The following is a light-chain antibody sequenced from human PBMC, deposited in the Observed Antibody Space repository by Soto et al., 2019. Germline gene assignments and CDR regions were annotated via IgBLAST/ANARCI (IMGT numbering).Light chain of an antibody. CDR3: QQRNSWPPTFT. Sequence: EIVLTQSPGTLSLSPGERATLSCRASQSVSSSHLAWYQQKPGQAPRLLISGASSRATGIPDRFTGSGSGTNFTLTISSLEPEDFAVYYCQQRNSWPPTFTFGQGTRLEI. CDR1: QSVSSSH. V-gene: IGKV3D-20*02. CDR2: GAS. J-gene: IGKJ5*01.